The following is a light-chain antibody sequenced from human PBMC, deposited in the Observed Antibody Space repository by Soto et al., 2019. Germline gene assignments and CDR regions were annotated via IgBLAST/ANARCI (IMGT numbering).Light chain of an antibody. CDR1: QSISSN. J-gene: IGKJ1*01. V-gene: IGKV3-15*01. CDR3: QQYNNWPPWT. CDR2: GAS. Sequence: EVVMTQSPATLSVSPGERATLSCRASQSISSNLAWYQQKPGQPPRLLIYGASTRATGIPARFGGSGSGTEFTHTISSLQSEDFAVYYCQQYNNWPPWTFGQGTKVEIK.